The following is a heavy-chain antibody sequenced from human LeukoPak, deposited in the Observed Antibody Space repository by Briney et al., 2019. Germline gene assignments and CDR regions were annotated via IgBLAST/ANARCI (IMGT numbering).Heavy chain of an antibody. CDR3: ARARYGSGSYSGNNWFDP. V-gene: IGHV1-46*01. J-gene: IGHJ5*02. D-gene: IGHD3-10*01. CDR1: GYSFTSHY. CDR2: INPRGTST. Sequence: ASVKVSCKASGYSFTSHYMHWVRQAPGQGLEWMGLINPRGTSTIYAEKFQGRIIMTRDTSISTAYMELSRLRSDDTAVYYCARARYGSGSYSGNNWFDPWGQGTLVTVSS.